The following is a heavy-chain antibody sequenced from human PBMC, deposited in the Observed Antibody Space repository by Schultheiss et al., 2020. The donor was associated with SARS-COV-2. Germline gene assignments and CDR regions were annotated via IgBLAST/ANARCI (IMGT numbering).Heavy chain of an antibody. J-gene: IGHJ5*02. V-gene: IGHV4-39*07. D-gene: IGHD5-12*01. CDR2: IYYSGST. CDR1: GGSISSSSYY. Sequence: SETLSLTCTVSGGSISSSSYYWGWIRQPPGKGLEWIGYIYYSGSTYYNPSLKSRVTISVDRSKNQFSLKLSSVTAADTAVYYCAREGPRRGYSGPNWFDPWGQGTLVTVSS. CDR3: AREGPRRGYSGPNWFDP.